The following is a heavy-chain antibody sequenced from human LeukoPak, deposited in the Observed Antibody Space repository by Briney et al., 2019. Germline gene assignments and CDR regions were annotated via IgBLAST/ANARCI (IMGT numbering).Heavy chain of an antibody. Sequence: ASVKVSCKASGGTFSSYAISWVRQAPGQGLEWTGRIIPILGIANYAQKFQGRVTITADKSTSTAYMELSSLRSEDTAVYYCARGRYCSGGSCYTYYYYGMDVWGQGTTVTVSS. CDR1: GGTFSSYA. V-gene: IGHV1-69*04. J-gene: IGHJ6*02. CDR3: ARGRYCSGGSCYTYYYYGMDV. CDR2: IIPILGIA. D-gene: IGHD2-15*01.